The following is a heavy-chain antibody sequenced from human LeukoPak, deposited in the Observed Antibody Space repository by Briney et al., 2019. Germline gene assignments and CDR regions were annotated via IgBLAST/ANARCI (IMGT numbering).Heavy chain of an antibody. CDR1: GFTFSNAW. Sequence: GGSLRLSCAASGFTFSNAWMTWVRQAPGKGLEWVGRIKSKTDGEITDYAAPVEGRFTISRDDSKNTLYLQMNSLKTEDTAVYYCLGDDSSGYSIDYWGQGALVTVSP. CDR3: LGDDSSGYSIDY. D-gene: IGHD3-22*01. CDR2: IKSKTDGEIT. J-gene: IGHJ4*02. V-gene: IGHV3-15*01.